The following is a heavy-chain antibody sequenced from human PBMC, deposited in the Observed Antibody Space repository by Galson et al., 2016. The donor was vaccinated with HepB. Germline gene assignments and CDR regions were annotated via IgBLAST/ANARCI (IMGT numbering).Heavy chain of an antibody. J-gene: IGHJ4*02. CDR3: ARDTAMVTSDS. Sequence: SLRLSCAASGFIVRGYSLTWVRQAPGKGLEWVSSISTTSSYVYYADSVKGRFTISRDNAKNSLYLQMNSLRAEDTAVYYCARDTAMVTSDSWGQGTLVTVSS. CDR1: GFIVRGYS. D-gene: IGHD5-18*01. CDR2: ISTTSSYV. V-gene: IGHV3-21*01.